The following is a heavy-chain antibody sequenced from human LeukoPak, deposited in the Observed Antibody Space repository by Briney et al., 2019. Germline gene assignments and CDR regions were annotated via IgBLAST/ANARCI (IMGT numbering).Heavy chain of an antibody. CDR3: TRGVFGYIYGSPQAHQIQH. Sequence: GASVKVSCKASGGTFSSYAISWVRQAPGQGLEWMGGIIPIFGTANYAQKFQGRVTITADESTSTAYMELSSLRSEDTAVYYCTRGVFGYIYGSPQAHQIQHWGQGTLVTVSS. J-gene: IGHJ1*01. CDR2: IIPIFGTA. D-gene: IGHD5-18*01. CDR1: GGTFSSYA. V-gene: IGHV1-69*13.